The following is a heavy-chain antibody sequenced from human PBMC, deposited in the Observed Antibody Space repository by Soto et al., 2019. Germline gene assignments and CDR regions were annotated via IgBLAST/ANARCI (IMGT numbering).Heavy chain of an antibody. D-gene: IGHD1-26*01. J-gene: IGHJ2*01. CDR3: SKNSGPNWEFQL. CDR1: GYTFTSYE. Sequence: QVQLVQSGPEVKKPGASVKVSCKASGYTFTSYEITWLQQAPGQGLEWMGWISGYNGITNYAQHFQGRANMTTDTSTSTPDQELRSLRSDDTVVYYYSKNSGPNWEFQLWGRGTLVTVFS. V-gene: IGHV1-18*01. CDR2: ISGYNGIT.